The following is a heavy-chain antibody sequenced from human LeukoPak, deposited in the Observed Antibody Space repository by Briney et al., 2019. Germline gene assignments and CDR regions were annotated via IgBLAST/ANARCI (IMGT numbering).Heavy chain of an antibody. D-gene: IGHD3-22*01. CDR1: GFTFSSYE. V-gene: IGHV3-48*03. J-gene: IGHJ4*02. CDR2: ISSSGSTI. Sequence: GGSLRLSCAASGFTFSSYEMNWVRQAPGKGLEWVSYISSSGSTIYYADSVKGRFTISRDNSKNTLYLQMNGLRAEDTAVYYCARVDHYANSGYSNFDFWGQGTLVTVSS. CDR3: ARVDHYANSGYSNFDF.